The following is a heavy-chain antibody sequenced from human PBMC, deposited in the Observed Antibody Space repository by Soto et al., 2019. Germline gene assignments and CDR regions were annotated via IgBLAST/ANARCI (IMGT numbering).Heavy chain of an antibody. CDR3: ARDLRYYGSGTFYPHGAPGGMDV. J-gene: IGHJ6*02. Sequence: SETLSLTCTFSGGTIIGYYWSWIRRPPGKRLEWIGNIYYSGITDYNPSLKSRVTISVDTSKNQFSLNLSSATAADTAVYYCARDLRYYGSGTFYPHGAPGGMDVWGQGTTVTVSS. CDR1: GGTIIGYY. V-gene: IGHV4-59*01. D-gene: IGHD3-10*01. CDR2: IYYSGIT.